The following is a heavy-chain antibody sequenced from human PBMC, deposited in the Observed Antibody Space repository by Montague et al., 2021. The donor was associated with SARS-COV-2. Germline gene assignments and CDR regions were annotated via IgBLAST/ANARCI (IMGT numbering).Heavy chain of an antibody. J-gene: IGHJ4*02. CDR1: GFTFDDYA. CDR3: ARSIWFGPFDY. CDR2: ISWNSGNI. D-gene: IGHD3-10*01. V-gene: IGHV3-9*01. Sequence: SLRLSCAASGFTFDDYAMHWVRQAPGKGLEWVSGISWNSGNIGYADSVKGQFTISRDNAKTSLFLQMNSLRAEDTAVYFCARSIWFGPFDYWGQGTLVTVSS.